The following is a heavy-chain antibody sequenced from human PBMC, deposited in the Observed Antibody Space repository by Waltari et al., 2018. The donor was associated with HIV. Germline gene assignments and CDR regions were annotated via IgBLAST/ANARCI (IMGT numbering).Heavy chain of an antibody. V-gene: IGHV1-3*01. CDR2: INVGNLQT. D-gene: IGHD3-22*01. J-gene: IGHJ6*02. CDR1: GFNFNNNV. Sequence: QIQLVQSGAEVKKPGASVKVSCKTSGFNFNNNVIHWVRQAPGQGLEWMGSINVGNLQTRYSQMFQGRVRFTRDTSETTIFMEVSSLKVEDTAIYFCARDKMFDYDSVGNEFWGNYYVMDVWGQGTKVIVSS. CDR3: ARDKMFDYDSVGNEFWGNYYVMDV.